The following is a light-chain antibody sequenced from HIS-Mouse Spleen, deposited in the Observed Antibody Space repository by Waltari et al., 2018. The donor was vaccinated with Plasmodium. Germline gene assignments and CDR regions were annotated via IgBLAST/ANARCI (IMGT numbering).Light chain of an antibody. CDR2: GAS. Sequence: IVMTQSPATLSVSPGERATISCRASQSVSRNLACYQQKPGQAPRLLIYGASTRATGIPARFSGSGSGTEFTPTISSLQSEDYAVYYCQQYKNWSFTFGPGTKVDIK. CDR3: QQYKNWSFT. J-gene: IGKJ3*01. CDR1: QSVSRN. V-gene: IGKV3-15*01.